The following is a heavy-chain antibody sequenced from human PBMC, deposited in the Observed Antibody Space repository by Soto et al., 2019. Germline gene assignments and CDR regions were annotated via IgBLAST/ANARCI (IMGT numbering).Heavy chain of an antibody. CDR2: IKSKTDGGTT. Sequence: GSLRLSCAASGFTFSNAWMSWVRQAPGKGLEWVGRIKSKTDGGTTDYAAPVKGRFTISRDDSKNTLYLQMNSLKTEDTAVYYCTEELGYCSSTSCYSWFDTWGQGTLGTLSS. CDR1: GFTFSNAW. CDR3: TEELGYCSSTSCYSWFDT. V-gene: IGHV3-15*01. J-gene: IGHJ5*02. D-gene: IGHD2-2*02.